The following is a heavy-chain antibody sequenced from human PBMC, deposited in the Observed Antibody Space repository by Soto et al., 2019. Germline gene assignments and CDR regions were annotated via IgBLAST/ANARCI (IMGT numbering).Heavy chain of an antibody. J-gene: IGHJ4*02. CDR3: AKDIVRYTYGACDN. CDR1: GFTFSTYG. D-gene: IGHD5-18*01. Sequence: QVQLVESGGAVVQPGKSLRLSCAASGFTFSTYGMYWLRQAPGKGLEWVAAISYDGSNKFHADSVKGRFTISRDNSQNTLHLQMNSLSTEDTAVYYCAKDIVRYTYGACDNWGQGALFTVSS. CDR2: ISYDGSNK. V-gene: IGHV3-30*18.